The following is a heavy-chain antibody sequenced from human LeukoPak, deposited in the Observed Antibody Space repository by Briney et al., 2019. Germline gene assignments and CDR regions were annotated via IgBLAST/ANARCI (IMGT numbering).Heavy chain of an antibody. V-gene: IGHV5-51*01. J-gene: IGHJ4*02. CDR3: ARLPDYYDSSGYYHLDY. CDR2: IYPGDSDT. CDR1: GYSFTSYW. Sequence: GESLKISCKGSGYSFTSYWIGWVRQMPGKGLEWMGIIYPGDSDTRYSPSFQGRVTISADKSISTAYLQWSSLKASDTAMYYCARLPDYYDSSGYYHLDYWGQGTLVTVSS. D-gene: IGHD3-22*01.